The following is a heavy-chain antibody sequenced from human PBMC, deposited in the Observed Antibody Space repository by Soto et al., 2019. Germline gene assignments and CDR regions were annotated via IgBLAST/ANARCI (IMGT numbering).Heavy chain of an antibody. D-gene: IGHD1-26*01. V-gene: IGHV1-46*01. J-gene: IGHJ5*02. CDR3: ARSSGGNFGIIIEGTNWFAP. Sequence: PSVKVSCKAPRDTFTSYYINWVLQAPGQGLEWMGVINPHGGSTAYAQKFKGRVALTRDTSASTVYMEVSSLTSEDTAMYYCARSSGGNFGIIIEGTNWFAPWGQGTLVTVSS. CDR2: INPHGGST. CDR1: RDTFTSYY.